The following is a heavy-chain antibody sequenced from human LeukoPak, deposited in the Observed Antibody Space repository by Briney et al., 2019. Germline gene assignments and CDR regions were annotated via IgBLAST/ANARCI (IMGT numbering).Heavy chain of an antibody. D-gene: IGHD4-17*01. CDR3: ARGFFDDYGDSDAFDI. V-gene: IGHV4-34*01. J-gene: IGHJ3*02. CDR1: GGSFSGYY. CDR2: INHSGST. Sequence: PETLSLTCAVYGGSFSGYYWSWIRQPPGKGLEWIGEINHSGSTNYNPSLKSRVTISVDTSKNQFSLKLSSVTAADTAVYYCARGFFDDYGDSDAFDIWGQGTMVTVSS.